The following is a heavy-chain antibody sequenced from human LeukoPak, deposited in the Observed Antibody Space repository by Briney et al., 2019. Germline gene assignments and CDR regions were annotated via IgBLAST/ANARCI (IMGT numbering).Heavy chain of an antibody. CDR1: GYTLTSYG. CDR3: ARGQWEWEPLGGYYFDY. CDR2: ISAYNGNT. J-gene: IGHJ4*02. V-gene: IGHV1-18*01. D-gene: IGHD1-26*01. Sequence: GASVKVSCKASGYTLTSYGISWVRQAPGQGLEWMGWISAYNGNTNYAQKLQGRVTMTTDTSTSTAYMELRSLRSDDTAVCYCARGQWEWEPLGGYYFDYWGQGTLITVSS.